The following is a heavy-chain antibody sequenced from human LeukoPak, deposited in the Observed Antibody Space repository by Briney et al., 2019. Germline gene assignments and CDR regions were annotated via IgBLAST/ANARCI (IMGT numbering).Heavy chain of an antibody. CDR2: FDPGDGET. D-gene: IGHD3-9*01. Sequence: ASVKVSCKVSRYSLTELSMHWVRQAPGKGLEWVGGFDPGDGETIYAQEFQGRVTLTEDTSTDTAYMELSSLRSEDTAVYYCATPLRDFGFPNKYWGQGTLVTVSS. V-gene: IGHV1-24*01. CDR1: RYSLTELS. CDR3: ATPLRDFGFPNKY. J-gene: IGHJ4*02.